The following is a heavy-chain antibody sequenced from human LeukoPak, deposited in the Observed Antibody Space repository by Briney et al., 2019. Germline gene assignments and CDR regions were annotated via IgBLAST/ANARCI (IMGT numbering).Heavy chain of an antibody. Sequence: PGRSLRLSCAASGFTFSSYGMHWVRQAAGKGLEWVAVISYDGSNKYYADSVKGRFTISRDNSKNTLYLQMNSLRAEDTAVYYCAKGGHYYGSGSYVPYPPHLDFDYWGQGTLVTVSS. D-gene: IGHD3-10*01. CDR3: AKGGHYYGSGSYVPYPPHLDFDY. CDR2: ISYDGSNK. CDR1: GFTFSSYG. V-gene: IGHV3-30*18. J-gene: IGHJ4*02.